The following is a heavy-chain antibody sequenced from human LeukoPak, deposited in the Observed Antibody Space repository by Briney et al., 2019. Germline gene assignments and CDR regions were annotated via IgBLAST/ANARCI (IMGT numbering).Heavy chain of an antibody. D-gene: IGHD2-2*02. Sequence: PSETLSLTCAVYGGSFSGYYWSWIRQPPGKGLEWIGEINHSGSTNYNPSLKSRFTISVDTSKNQFSLKLSSVTAADTAVYYCARAYTSWSFDYWGQGTLVTVSS. J-gene: IGHJ4*02. CDR3: ARAYTSWSFDY. CDR1: GGSFSGYY. CDR2: INHSGST. V-gene: IGHV4-34*01.